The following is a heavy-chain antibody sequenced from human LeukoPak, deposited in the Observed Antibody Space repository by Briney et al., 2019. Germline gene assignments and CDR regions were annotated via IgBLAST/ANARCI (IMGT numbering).Heavy chain of an antibody. D-gene: IGHD2-2*01. V-gene: IGHV3-20*01. J-gene: IGHJ3*02. CDR2: INLNGGST. Sequence: TGGSLRLSCAASGFTFDVYGMSWVRQAPGKGLEWVSGINLNGGSTGYADSVKGRFTISRDNAKDSLYLQMNSLRAEDTALYHCARDHTAVDTLDIWGQGTMVTVSS. CDR1: GFTFDVYG. CDR3: ARDHTAVDTLDI.